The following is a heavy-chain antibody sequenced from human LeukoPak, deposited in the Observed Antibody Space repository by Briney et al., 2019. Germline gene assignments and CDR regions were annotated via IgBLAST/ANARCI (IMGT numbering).Heavy chain of an antibody. CDR2: ISKDGSDK. V-gene: IGHV3-30-3*01. CDR3: ARDYWWNYDY. J-gene: IGHJ4*02. Sequence: PGRSLRLSCAASGFTFSDYAMHWVRQAPGKGLEWVAVISKDGSDKYYPGSVRGRFTISRDNSENTIYLQMDSLRAEDTAIYYCARDYWWNYDYWGQGTLVTVSS. D-gene: IGHD1-7*01. CDR1: GFTFSDYA.